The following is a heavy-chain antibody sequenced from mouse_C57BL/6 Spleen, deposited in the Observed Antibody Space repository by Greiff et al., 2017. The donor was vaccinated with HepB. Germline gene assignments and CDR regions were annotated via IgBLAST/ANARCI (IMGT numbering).Heavy chain of an antibody. CDR3: ARAGTGTWYFDV. J-gene: IGHJ1*03. V-gene: IGHV1-81*01. CDR1: GYTFTSYG. CDR2: IYPRSGNT. Sequence: VKLMESGAELARPGASVKLSCKASGYTFTSYGISWVKQRTGQGLEWIGEIYPRSGNTYYNEKFKGKATLTADKSSSTAYMELRSLTSEDSAVYCCARAGTGTWYFDVWRTWTTVTVSS. D-gene: IGHD4-1*01.